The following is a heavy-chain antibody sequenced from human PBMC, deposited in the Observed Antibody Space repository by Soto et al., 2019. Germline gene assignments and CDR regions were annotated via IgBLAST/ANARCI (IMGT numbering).Heavy chain of an antibody. CDR3: ARGGYYDSSGSRNYYYYGMNV. CDR2: ISAYDGNT. Sequence: QAQLVQSGAEVKKPGASVKVSCKASGYTFTSYGIDWVRQAPGQGLEWLGWISAYDGNTKYAQIHQGRVSLTTDTSTKTAYMDLRTLRSDHTAMYFCARGGYYDSSGSRNYYYYGMNVWGQGTTVTVSS. D-gene: IGHD3-22*01. CDR1: GYTFTSYG. V-gene: IGHV1-18*01. J-gene: IGHJ6*02.